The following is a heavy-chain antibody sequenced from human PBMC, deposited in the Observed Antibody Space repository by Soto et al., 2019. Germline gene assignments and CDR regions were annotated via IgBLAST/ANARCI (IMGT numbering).Heavy chain of an antibody. J-gene: IGHJ3*02. CDR1: GYTFTNYG. Sequence: VQLVQSGVEVKKPGASVKVSCKASGYTFTNYGISWVRQAPRQGLEWMGWINTYNGNTNYAQKAQGRVTMTTETSTSTAYMELRSLRPDDTAVYYCARDLLYSTRATVRFDIWGQGTMLTVSS. D-gene: IGHD6-13*01. CDR3: ARDLLYSTRATVRFDI. CDR2: INTYNGNT. V-gene: IGHV1-18*01.